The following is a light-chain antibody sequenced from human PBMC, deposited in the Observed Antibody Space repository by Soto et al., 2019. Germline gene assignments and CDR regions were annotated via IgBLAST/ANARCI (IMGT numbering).Light chain of an antibody. CDR3: SSYTSSRTLV. CDR1: SSDVGAYNY. V-gene: IGLV2-14*01. CDR2: GVS. Sequence: QSVLTQPASVSGSPGQSITISCTGTSSDVGAYNYVSWYQQHPGKAPKLMIYGVSNRPSGVSPRFSGSKSDNTASLTISGLQTDDEADYYCSSYTSSRTLVFGTGTKVT. J-gene: IGLJ1*01.